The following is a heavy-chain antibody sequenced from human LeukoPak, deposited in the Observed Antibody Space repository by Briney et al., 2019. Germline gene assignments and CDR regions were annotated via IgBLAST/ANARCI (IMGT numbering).Heavy chain of an antibody. J-gene: IGHJ5*02. V-gene: IGHV3-30*03. CDR2: ISYDGSNK. Sequence: GRSLRLSCAASGFTFSSYGMHWVRQAPGKGLEWVAVISYDGSNKYYADSVKGRFTISRDNAKNTLNLQMNSLRAEDTAVYYCARDLGQYYDTSDNWFDPWGQGTLVTVSS. CDR3: ARDLGQYYDTSDNWFDP. D-gene: IGHD3-22*01. CDR1: GFTFSSYG.